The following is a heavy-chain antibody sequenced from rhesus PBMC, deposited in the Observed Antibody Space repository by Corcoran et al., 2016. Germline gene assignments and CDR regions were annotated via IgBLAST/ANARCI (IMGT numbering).Heavy chain of an antibody. Sequence: QVQLQESGPGVVKPSETLSLTCAVSGYSISSGYDWSWIRQPPGKGLEWIGYIYGSSGSTNYNPSLKYLVTISKDTSKNQFSLKLSSVTAADTAVYYCARDRATVDFDYWGQGVLVTVSS. CDR1: GYSISSGYD. J-gene: IGHJ4*01. D-gene: IGHD5-36*01. CDR3: ARDRATVDFDY. V-gene: IGHV4-76*01. CDR2: IYGSSGST.